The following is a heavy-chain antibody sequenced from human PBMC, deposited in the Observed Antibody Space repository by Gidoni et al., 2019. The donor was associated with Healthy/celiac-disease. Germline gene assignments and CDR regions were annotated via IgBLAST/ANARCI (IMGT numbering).Heavy chain of an antibody. V-gene: IGHV3-30*18. CDR3: AKGQVVIAITKNDYYYYGMDV. CDR1: GFTFSSYG. CDR2: ISYDGSNK. D-gene: IGHD2-21*01. J-gene: IGHJ6*02. Sequence: QVQLVESGGGVVQPGRSLRLSCAASGFTFSSYGMHWVRQAPGKGLEWVAVISYDGSNKYYADSVKGRFTISRDNSKNTLYLQMNSLRAEDTAVYYCAKGQVVIAITKNDYYYYGMDVWGQGTTVTVSS.